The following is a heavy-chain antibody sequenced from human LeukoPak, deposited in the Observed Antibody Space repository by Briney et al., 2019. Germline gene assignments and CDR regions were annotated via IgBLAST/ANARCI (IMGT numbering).Heavy chain of an antibody. CDR2: IRQDGREK. V-gene: IGHV3-7*01. D-gene: IGHD3-10*01. CDR3: AREGVGGFDS. Sequence: GGSLRLSCAASGCTFTSYWLSWVRQAPGKGLEWVANIRQDGREKSYADSVKGRFTISRDNAKTSVYLQMNSLRVEDTAVYYCAREGVGGFDSWGQGTLVTVSS. CDR1: GCTFTSYW. J-gene: IGHJ5*01.